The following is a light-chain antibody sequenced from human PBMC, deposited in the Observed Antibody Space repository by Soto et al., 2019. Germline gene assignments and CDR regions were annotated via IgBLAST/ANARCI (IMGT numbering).Light chain of an antibody. CDR2: EVH. Sequence: QSALTQPASVSRSLGQSITISCTGTSGDIGIYNFVSWFHQRPAKAPKLLIFEVHNRPSGVSDRFSASKSGNAASLTISGLQADDEGDYYCTSYTRSNTWVFGGGTKLTVL. J-gene: IGLJ3*02. CDR3: TSYTRSNTWV. CDR1: SGDIGIYNF. V-gene: IGLV2-14*01.